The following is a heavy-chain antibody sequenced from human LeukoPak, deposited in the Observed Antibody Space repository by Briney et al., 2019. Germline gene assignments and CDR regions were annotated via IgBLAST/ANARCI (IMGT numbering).Heavy chain of an antibody. D-gene: IGHD6-19*01. Sequence: SVKVSCKASGGTFSSYAISWVRQAPGQGLEWMGGIIPIFGTANYAQKFQGRVTITADESTSTAYMELSSLRSEDTAVYYCAREWRSGGWYALYLDYWGQGTLVTVSS. V-gene: IGHV1-69*13. J-gene: IGHJ4*02. CDR1: GGTFSSYA. CDR3: AREWRSGGWYALYLDY. CDR2: IIPIFGTA.